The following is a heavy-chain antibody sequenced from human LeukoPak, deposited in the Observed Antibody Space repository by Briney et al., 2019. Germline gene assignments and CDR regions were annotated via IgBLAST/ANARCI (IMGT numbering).Heavy chain of an antibody. D-gene: IGHD4-17*01. CDR1: GFTFSKFW. J-gene: IGHJ6*02. CDR3: ARNFYGPYCYYGMDV. Sequence: GGSLRLSCAASGFTFSKFWMSWVRQAPGKGLEWVANIKKDGSEKYYVDSVKGRFTISRDNAKNSLWLQMNSLRAEDTAVYYCARNFYGPYCYYGMDVWGQGTTVTVSS. CDR2: IKKDGSEK. V-gene: IGHV3-7*05.